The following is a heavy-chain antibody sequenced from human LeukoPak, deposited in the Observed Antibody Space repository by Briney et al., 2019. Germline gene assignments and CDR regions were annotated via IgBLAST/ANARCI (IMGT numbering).Heavy chain of an antibody. CDR2: FDPEEGET. CDR1: GFTLNDLS. D-gene: IGHD2-21*01. CDR3: APESLLWKGVAY. V-gene: IGHV1-24*01. Sequence: ASVKVSCKVSGFTLNDLSKHWVRQAPGKGLEWMGGFDPEEGETIYAQKFLGRVTMTEDTSTDTAYMELSSLRSEDTAVYFCAPESLLWKGVAYWGQGTLVTVSS. J-gene: IGHJ4*02.